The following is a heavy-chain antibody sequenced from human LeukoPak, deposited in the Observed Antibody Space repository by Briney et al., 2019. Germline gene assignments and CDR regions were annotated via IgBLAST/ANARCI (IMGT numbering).Heavy chain of an antibody. D-gene: IGHD2-2*01. CDR1: GFTFSSYG. Sequence: PGGTLRLSCAASGFTFSSYGMSWVRQAPGKGLEWVSAISGSGGSTYYADSVKGRFTISRDNSKNTLYLQMNSLRAEDTAVYYCAKDNGGSTSKDYWGQGTLVTVSS. J-gene: IGHJ4*02. V-gene: IGHV3-23*01. CDR2: ISGSGGST. CDR3: AKDNGGSTSKDY.